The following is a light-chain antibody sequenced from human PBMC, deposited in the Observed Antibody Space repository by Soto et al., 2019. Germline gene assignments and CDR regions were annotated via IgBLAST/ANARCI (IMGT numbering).Light chain of an antibody. J-gene: IGKJ4*01. CDR3: QQFSSYPLT. V-gene: IGKV3-15*01. CDR1: QSVANS. Sequence: EIVMTQSPDTLSVSPGERATLSCRASQSVANSIAWYQQKPGQAPRLLIYSASTRATGIPARFSGSGSGTGFTLTISSLQSEDFAVYYCQQFSSYPLTFGGGTKVDIK. CDR2: SAS.